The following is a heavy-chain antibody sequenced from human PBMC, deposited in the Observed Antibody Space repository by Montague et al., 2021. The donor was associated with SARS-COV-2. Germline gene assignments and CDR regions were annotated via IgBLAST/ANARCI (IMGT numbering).Heavy chain of an antibody. CDR3: ARIPVGSKYYFDF. D-gene: IGHD2-2*01. V-gene: IGHV6-1*01. CDR1: GDSVSGVIPT. CDR2: THFRSKCYN. J-gene: IGHJ4*02. Sequence: CAISGDSVSGVIPTRDWIKQSPSLHLEWLGGTHFRSKCYNDYAESVKSRITIDPDTSKHQFSLHLNSVTPEFTAVYYCARIPVGSKYYFDFWGQGSLITGS.